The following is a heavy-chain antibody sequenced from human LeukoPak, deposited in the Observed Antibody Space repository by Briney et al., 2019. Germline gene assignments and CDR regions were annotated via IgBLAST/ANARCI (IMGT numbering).Heavy chain of an antibody. CDR3: ATGNYDSSGYNYYYGMDV. Sequence: ASVRVSCKVSGYTLTELSMHWVRQAPGKGLEWMGGFDPEDGETIYAQKFQGRVTMTEDTSTDTAYMELSSLRSEDTAVYYCATGNYDSSGYNYYYGMDVWGQGTTVTVSS. D-gene: IGHD3-22*01. V-gene: IGHV1-24*01. CDR1: GYTLTELS. J-gene: IGHJ6*02. CDR2: FDPEDGET.